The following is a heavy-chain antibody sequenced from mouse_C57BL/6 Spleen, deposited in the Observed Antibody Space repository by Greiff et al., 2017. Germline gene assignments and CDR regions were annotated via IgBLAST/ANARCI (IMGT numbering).Heavy chain of an antibody. D-gene: IGHD1-1*01. Sequence: VQLQQPGAELVKPGASVKMSCKASGYTFTSYWITWVKQRPGQGLEWIGDIYPGSGSTNYNAKFKSKATLTVDTSSSTAYLQLSSLASEDSAVYYCARRGGYGSSYDWGQGTTLTVSS. J-gene: IGHJ2*01. CDR1: GYTFTSYW. V-gene: IGHV1-55*01. CDR3: ARRGGYGSSYD. CDR2: IYPGSGST.